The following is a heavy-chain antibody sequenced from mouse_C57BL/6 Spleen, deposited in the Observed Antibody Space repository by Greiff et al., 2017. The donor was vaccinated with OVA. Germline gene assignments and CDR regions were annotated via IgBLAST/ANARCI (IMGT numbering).Heavy chain of an antibody. CDR3: ARLGRDAMDY. J-gene: IGHJ4*01. V-gene: IGHV1-61*01. Sequence: VKLQQPGAELVRPGSSVKLSCKASGYTFTSYWMDWVKQRPGQGLEWIGNIYPSDSETHYNQKFKDKATLTVDKSSSTAYMQLSSLTSEDSAVYYCARLGRDAMDYWGQGTSVTVSS. CDR1: GYTFTSYW. CDR2: IYPSDSET. D-gene: IGHD4-1*01.